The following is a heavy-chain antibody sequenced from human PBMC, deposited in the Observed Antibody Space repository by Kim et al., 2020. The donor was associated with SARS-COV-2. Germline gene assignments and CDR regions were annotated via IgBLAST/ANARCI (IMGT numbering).Heavy chain of an antibody. Sequence: GGSLRLSCAASGFTFSNAWMSWVRQAPGKGLEWVGRIKSKTDGGTTDYAAPVKGRFTISRDDSKNTLYLQMNSLKTEDTAVYYCTGRLGGYYSPYYYYGMDVWGQGTTVTVSS. J-gene: IGHJ6*02. CDR1: GFTFSNAW. V-gene: IGHV3-15*01. D-gene: IGHD3-22*01. CDR3: TGRLGGYYSPYYYYGMDV. CDR2: IKSKTDGGTT.